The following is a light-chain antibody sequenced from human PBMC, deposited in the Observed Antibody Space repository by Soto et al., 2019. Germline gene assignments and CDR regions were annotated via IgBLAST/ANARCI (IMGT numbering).Light chain of an antibody. CDR3: SSYAGSNNFVV. CDR2: DVG. Sequence: QSALTQPPSAAGSPGQSVAISCTGTGSDVGAYNYVSWYQQHPGKAPKLMIFDVGKRPSGVPDRFSGSKSGNTASLTVSGLQAEDEADYYCSSYAGSNNFVVFGGGTKLTVL. V-gene: IGLV2-8*01. J-gene: IGLJ2*01. CDR1: GSDVGAYNY.